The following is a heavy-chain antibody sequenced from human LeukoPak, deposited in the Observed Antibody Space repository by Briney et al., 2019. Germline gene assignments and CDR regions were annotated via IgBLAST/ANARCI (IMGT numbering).Heavy chain of an antibody. CDR2: IYTGGGR. Sequence: GGSLRLPCAASGFTFSSYEMNWVRQAPGKELEWVSVIYTGGGRYYADSVRGRFTISRDTSKNVVFLQMNSLRVEDTAVYYCARGIDYWGRGTLVTVSS. J-gene: IGHJ4*02. CDR1: GFTFSSYE. CDR3: ARGIDY. V-gene: IGHV3-53*01.